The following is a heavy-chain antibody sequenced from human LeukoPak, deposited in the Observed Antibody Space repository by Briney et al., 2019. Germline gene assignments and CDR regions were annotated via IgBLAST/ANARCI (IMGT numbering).Heavy chain of an antibody. J-gene: IGHJ4*02. CDR1: GFTFSSYA. CDR2: ITHSGGDT. CDR3: AKVAAGSSPQDD. V-gene: IGHV3-23*01. Sequence: AGGSLRLSCAASGFTFSSYAMSWVRQAPGKGLEWVSTITHSGGDTYYVDSVKGRFTISRDNSKNTLYLQVNSLRAEDTALYYCAKVAAGSSPQDDWGQGTLVTVSS. D-gene: IGHD3-10*01.